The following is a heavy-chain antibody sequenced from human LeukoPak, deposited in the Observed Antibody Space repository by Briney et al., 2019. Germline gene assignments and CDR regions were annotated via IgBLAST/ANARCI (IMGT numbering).Heavy chain of an antibody. CDR2: ISYDGSNK. J-gene: IGHJ4*02. Sequence: GGSLRLSCAASGFTFNSYAFHWVRQAPGKGLEWVAFISYDGSNKYYADSVKGRFTISRDNSENSLYLQMDILTAEDTAVYYCTRKGSQWDFLVDYWGQGTRVAVSP. CDR1: GFTFNSYA. CDR3: TRKGSQWDFLVDY. D-gene: IGHD2/OR15-2a*01. V-gene: IGHV3-30*04.